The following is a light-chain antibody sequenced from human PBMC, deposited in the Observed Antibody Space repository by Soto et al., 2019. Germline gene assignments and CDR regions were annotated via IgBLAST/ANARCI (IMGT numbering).Light chain of an antibody. CDR3: QQYGSSPRT. CDR1: QSVTKNH. V-gene: IGKV3-20*01. Sequence: EIVLTQSPGTLSLSPGERATLSCRASQSVTKNHLAWYQQKHGQGPRLLIYDATTRATGIPDRFSGSGSGTDFILTISILEPENFAVYNCQQYGSSPRTFGQGTKV. J-gene: IGKJ1*01. CDR2: DAT.